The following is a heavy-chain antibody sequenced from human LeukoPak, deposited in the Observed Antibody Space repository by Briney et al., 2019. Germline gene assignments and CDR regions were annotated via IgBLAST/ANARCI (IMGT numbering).Heavy chain of an antibody. Sequence: GGSLRLSCAASGFTFSNHAMTWVRQAPGKGLEWASGISGSGGSTFYADSVKGRFTISRDNSKNTLYLQMNSLRADDTAVYHCAKEEGAAAGHSAIDYWGQGTLVTVSS. D-gene: IGHD6-13*01. V-gene: IGHV3-23*01. J-gene: IGHJ4*02. CDR1: GFTFSNHA. CDR2: ISGSGGST. CDR3: AKEEGAAAGHSAIDY.